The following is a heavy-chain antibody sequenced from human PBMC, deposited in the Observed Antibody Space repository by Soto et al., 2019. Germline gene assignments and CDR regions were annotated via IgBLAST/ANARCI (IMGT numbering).Heavy chain of an antibody. CDR2: ITGSGTT. D-gene: IGHD1-26*01. Sequence: GGSLRLSCAASRFTFSRYAMSLVRQAPGKGLEWVSAITGSGTTFYADSVKGRFTISRDNSKNTLYLQINSLRAEDTAVYYCAKDYLRWAQPWGQGTLVTVSS. CDR3: AKDYLRWAQP. V-gene: IGHV3-23*01. J-gene: IGHJ5*02. CDR1: RFTFSRYA.